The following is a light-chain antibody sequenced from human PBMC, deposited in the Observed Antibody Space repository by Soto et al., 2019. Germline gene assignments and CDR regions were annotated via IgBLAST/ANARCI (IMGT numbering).Light chain of an antibody. CDR3: QQSYRSPLT. V-gene: IGKV1-39*01. J-gene: IGKJ3*01. CDR1: QNISHF. CDR2: GTS. Sequence: DIQMTQSPLSLSASVGESVTITCRASQNISHFLNWYQQKPGKPPRLLIFGTSNLQSGVPSRFRGSRSETDFSLTISGLKHEDFSTYICQQSYRSPLTFGPGTRVA.